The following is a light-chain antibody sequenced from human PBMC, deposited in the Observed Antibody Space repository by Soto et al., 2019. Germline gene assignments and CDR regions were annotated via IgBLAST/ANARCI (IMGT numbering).Light chain of an antibody. CDR1: QSVSSSY. V-gene: IGKV3-20*01. CDR2: AAS. Sequence: EIMLTQSPDTLSLSPGERATFSCRASQSVSSSYLGWYQQKPGRAPGLLIYAASTRATGIPDRFSGSGSGTDFILTITRLEPEDFAVYFCQHYGGSPYTFGQGTKLEIK. CDR3: QHYGGSPYT. J-gene: IGKJ2*01.